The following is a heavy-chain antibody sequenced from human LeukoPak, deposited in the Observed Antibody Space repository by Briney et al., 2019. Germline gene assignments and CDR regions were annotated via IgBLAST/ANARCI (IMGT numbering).Heavy chain of an antibody. CDR1: GFTFSSYT. CDR2: ISGRGEST. J-gene: IGHJ4*02. Sequence: GGSLRLSCAASGFTFSSYTMSWVRQAPGEGLEWLSAISGRGESTFYAPSVKGRFAISRDNSDNTLYLQMSSLRVDDTAVYLCAKERQTGDYFTSDYWGQGTLVTVSS. CDR3: AKERQTGDYFTSDY. D-gene: IGHD4-17*01. V-gene: IGHV3-23*01.